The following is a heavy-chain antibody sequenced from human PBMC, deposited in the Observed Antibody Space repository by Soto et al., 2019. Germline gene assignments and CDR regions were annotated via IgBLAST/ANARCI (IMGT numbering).Heavy chain of an antibody. J-gene: IGHJ2*01. CDR3: AKDDISYGAGYFDL. CDR1: GFTFSSYG. CDR2: ISYDGSNK. Sequence: LRLSCAASGFTFSSYGMHWVRQAPGKGLEWVAVISYDGSNKYYADSVKGRFTISRDNSKNTLYLQMNSLRAEDTAVYYCAKDDISYGAGYFDLWGRGTLVTVSS. D-gene: IGHD4-17*01. V-gene: IGHV3-30*18.